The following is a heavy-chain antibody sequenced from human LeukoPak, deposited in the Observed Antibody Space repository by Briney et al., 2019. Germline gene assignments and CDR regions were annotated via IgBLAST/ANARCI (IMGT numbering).Heavy chain of an antibody. V-gene: IGHV3-23*01. CDR3: AKDEGPAMVYRGGYYFDY. Sequence: GGSLRLSSVASGFTFSSYAMSWVRQAPGKGLEWVSAISGSGGSTYYADSVKGRFTISRDNSKNTLYLQMNSLRAEDTAVYYCAKDEGPAMVYRGGYYFDYWGQGTLVTVSS. D-gene: IGHD5-18*01. J-gene: IGHJ4*02. CDR1: GFTFSSYA. CDR2: ISGSGGST.